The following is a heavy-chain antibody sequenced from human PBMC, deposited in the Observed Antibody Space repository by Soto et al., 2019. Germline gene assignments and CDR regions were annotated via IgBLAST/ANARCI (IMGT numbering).Heavy chain of an antibody. J-gene: IGHJ5*02. D-gene: IGHD3-16*01. CDR2: NYHSGST. V-gene: IGHV4-4*02. Sequence: QVQLQESGPGLVKPSGTLSLTCAVSGGSISSSNWWSWVRQPPGKGLEWLGENYHSGSTNYNPSRKSRVPISVDKSTNQCSLTLSSVTAADTAVYYCARVSRYLGWFDPWGQGTLVTFSS. CDR3: ARVSRYLGWFDP. CDR1: GGSISSSNW.